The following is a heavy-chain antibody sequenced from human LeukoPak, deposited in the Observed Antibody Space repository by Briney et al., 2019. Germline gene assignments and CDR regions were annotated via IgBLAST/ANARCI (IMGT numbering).Heavy chain of an antibody. CDR3: AKALSRQLLPFDY. CDR1: GFTFSSYA. J-gene: IGHJ4*02. Sequence: GGSLRFSCAASGFTFSSYAMSWVRQAPGKGLEWVSAISGSGGSTYYADSVKGRFTISRDNSKNTLYLQMNSLRAEDTAVYYCAKALSRQLLPFDYWGQGTLVTVSS. V-gene: IGHV3-23*01. D-gene: IGHD2-2*01. CDR2: ISGSGGST.